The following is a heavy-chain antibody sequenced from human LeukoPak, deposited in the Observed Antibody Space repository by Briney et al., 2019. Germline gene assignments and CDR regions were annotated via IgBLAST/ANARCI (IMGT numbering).Heavy chain of an antibody. CDR2: ISYDGSNK. V-gene: IGHV3-30*18. Sequence: GGSLRLSCAASGFTFSSYGMHWVRQAPGKGLEWVAVISYDGSNKYYADSVKGRFTISRDNSENTLYLQMNSLRAEDTAVYYCAKDTLWFGEMYYYGMDVWGQGTTVTVSS. J-gene: IGHJ6*02. D-gene: IGHD3-10*01. CDR1: GFTFSSYG. CDR3: AKDTLWFGEMYYYGMDV.